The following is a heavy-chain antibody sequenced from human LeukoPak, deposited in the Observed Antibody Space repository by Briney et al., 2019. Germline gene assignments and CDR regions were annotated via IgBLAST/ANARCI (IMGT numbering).Heavy chain of an antibody. CDR1: GYTFTGYY. V-gene: IGHV1-2*02. CDR3: ARGGHSLRYFDHYYFDY. Sequence: GASVKVSCKASGYTFTGYYMHWVRQAPGQGLEWMGWINPNSGGTNYAQEFQGRVTMTRDTSIGTAYMELSRLRSDDTAVYYCARGGHSLRYFDHYYFDYWGQGTLVTVSS. D-gene: IGHD3-9*01. J-gene: IGHJ4*02. CDR2: INPNSGGT.